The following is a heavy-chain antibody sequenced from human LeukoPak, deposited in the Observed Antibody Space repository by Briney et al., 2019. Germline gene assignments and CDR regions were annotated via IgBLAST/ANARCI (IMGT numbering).Heavy chain of an antibody. D-gene: IGHD6-19*01. J-gene: IGHJ4*02. CDR3: ARKSSGWYFDY. Sequence: GGSLRLSCAASGFTFSSYSMSWVRQAPGKGLEWVSSISSSSSYIYYADSVKGRFTISRDNAKNSLYLQMNSLRAEDTAVYYCARKSSGWYFDYWGQGTLVTVSS. V-gene: IGHV3-21*01. CDR1: GFTFSSYS. CDR2: ISSSSSYI.